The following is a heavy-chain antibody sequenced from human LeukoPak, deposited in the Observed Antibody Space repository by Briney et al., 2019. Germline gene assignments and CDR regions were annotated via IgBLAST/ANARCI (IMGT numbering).Heavy chain of an antibody. J-gene: IGHJ3*02. CDR2: INPSGGST. CDR1: GYTFTSYY. D-gene: IGHD1-26*01. Sequence: GASVKVSCKASGYTFTSYYMHWVRQAPGQGLEWMGIINPSGGSTSYAQKFQGRVTMTRDTSTSTVYMELSSLRSEDTAVYYCARGLGSYGGDDAFDIWGQGTMVTVSS. CDR3: ARGLGSYGGDDAFDI. V-gene: IGHV1-46*01.